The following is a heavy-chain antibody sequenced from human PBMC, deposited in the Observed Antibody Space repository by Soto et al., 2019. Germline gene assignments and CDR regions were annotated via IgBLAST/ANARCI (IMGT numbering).Heavy chain of an antibody. Sequence: PGESLKISCKGSGYSFTSYWISWVRQMPGKGLEWMGRIDPSDSYTNYSPSFQGHVTISADKSISTAYLQWSSLKASDTAMYYCARHPYYYDRSGTDAAPYYYYGMDVWGQGTTVTVSS. CDR1: GYSFTSYW. D-gene: IGHD3-22*01. J-gene: IGHJ6*02. CDR3: ARHPYYYDRSGTDAAPYYYYGMDV. V-gene: IGHV5-10-1*01. CDR2: IDPSDSYT.